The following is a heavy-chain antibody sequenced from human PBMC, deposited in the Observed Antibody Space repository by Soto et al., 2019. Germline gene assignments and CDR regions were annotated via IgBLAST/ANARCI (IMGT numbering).Heavy chain of an antibody. V-gene: IGHV4-4*02. D-gene: IGHD5-12*01. J-gene: IGHJ4*02. CDR1: SGSISSSNW. CDR2: IYHSGST. Sequence: SETLSLTWAVSSGSISSSNWWRWVRQPPGKGLEWIGEIYHSGSTNYNPSLKSRVTISVDKSKNQFSLKLSSVTAADTAVYYCARAGLGGGYGAVDYWGQGTLVTVSS. CDR3: ARAGLGGGYGAVDY.